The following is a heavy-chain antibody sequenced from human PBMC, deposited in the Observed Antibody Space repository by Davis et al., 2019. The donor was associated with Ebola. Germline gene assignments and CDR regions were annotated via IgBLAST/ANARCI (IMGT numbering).Heavy chain of an antibody. V-gene: IGHV5-51*01. D-gene: IGHD1-26*01. J-gene: IGHJ4*02. CDR1: GYTFTTYW. CDR3: ARMRELVSPTFDY. Sequence: GESLKISCKASGYTFTTYWIGWVRQMPGKGLEWMGIIYAGDSDTRYSPSFQGQVTISADKSISTAYLQWSSLRASDTAIYYCARMRELVSPTFDYWGQGTLVTVSS. CDR2: IYAGDSDT.